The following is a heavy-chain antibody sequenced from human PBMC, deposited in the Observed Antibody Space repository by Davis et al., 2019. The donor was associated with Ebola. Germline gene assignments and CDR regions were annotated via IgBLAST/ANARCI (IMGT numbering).Heavy chain of an antibody. D-gene: IGHD4-17*01. CDR3: ARDLRYYYYYGMDV. V-gene: IGHV4-34*01. Sequence: SETLSLTCAVYSGSFSGYYWSWIRQSPGKGLEWIGEISHTGDTNYNPSLKSRVIISVDTSKNQFSLKLSSVTAADTAVYYCARDLRYYYYYGMDVWGQGTTVTVSS. CDR1: SGSFSGYY. CDR2: ISHTGDT. J-gene: IGHJ6*02.